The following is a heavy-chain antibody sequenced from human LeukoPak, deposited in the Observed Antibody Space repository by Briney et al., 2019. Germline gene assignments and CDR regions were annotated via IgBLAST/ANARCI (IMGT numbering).Heavy chain of an antibody. Sequence: PGGSLRLSCAASGFTFSSYAMYWVRQTPGKGLEWMALISYDGINRYYADSVKGRFTISRDNSKNTLYLQMNSLRAEDTAVYYCARSPYSSSWLYFDYWGQGTLVTVSS. CDR1: GFTFSSYA. D-gene: IGHD6-13*01. J-gene: IGHJ4*02. V-gene: IGHV3-30*04. CDR2: ISYDGINR. CDR3: ARSPYSSSWLYFDY.